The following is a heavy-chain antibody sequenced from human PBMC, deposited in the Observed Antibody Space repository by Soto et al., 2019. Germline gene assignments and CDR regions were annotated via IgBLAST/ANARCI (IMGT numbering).Heavy chain of an antibody. Sequence: SETLSLTCAVYGGSFSGYYWSWIRQPPGKGLEWIGEINHSGSTNYNPSLKSRVTISVDTSKNQFSLKLSSVTAADTAVYYCARDHDMEKEDYYYGMDVWGQGTTVTVSS. J-gene: IGHJ6*02. CDR1: GGSFSGYY. CDR2: INHSGST. V-gene: IGHV4-34*01. CDR3: ARDHDMEKEDYYYGMDV. D-gene: IGHD3-3*01.